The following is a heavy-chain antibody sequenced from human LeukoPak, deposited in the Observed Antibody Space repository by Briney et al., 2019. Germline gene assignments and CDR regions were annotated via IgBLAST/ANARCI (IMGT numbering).Heavy chain of an antibody. D-gene: IGHD3-10*01. V-gene: IGHV3-53*01. Sequence: GGSLRLSCAASGFTVRSTYMSWVRQPAGKGLEWVSVIYTGGTTFYADSVKGRFTISRDNSKNTLYLQMNSLRADDTAVYYCTKLKGWYGEGYFDYWGQGTLVTVSS. CDR1: GFTVRSTY. CDR2: IYTGGTT. J-gene: IGHJ4*02. CDR3: TKLKGWYGEGYFDY.